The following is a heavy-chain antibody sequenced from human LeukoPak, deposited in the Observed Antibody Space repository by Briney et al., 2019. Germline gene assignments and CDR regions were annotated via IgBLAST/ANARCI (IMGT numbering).Heavy chain of an antibody. J-gene: IGHJ5*02. D-gene: IGHD3-3*01. V-gene: IGHV4-38-2*02. Sequence: GTLRLSCAASGFTFSSYGMSWVRQAPGKGLEWIGSIHHSGRTYYNPSLKSRVTISVDTSKNQFSLKLSSVTAADTAVYYCARDHLANLASRLFDPWGQGTLVTVSS. CDR3: ARDHLANLASRLFDP. CDR1: GFTFSSYG. CDR2: IHHSGRT.